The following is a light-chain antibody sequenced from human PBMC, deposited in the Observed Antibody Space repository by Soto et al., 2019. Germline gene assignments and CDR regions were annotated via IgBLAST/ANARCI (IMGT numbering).Light chain of an antibody. CDR3: GTWDSSLSAGV. V-gene: IGLV2-8*01. CDR1: KNDIGVYDF. CDR2: EVV. Sequence: QSALTQPPSASGSPGQSVTISCTGTKNDIGVYDFVSWYQHHPGKAPRLIIYEVVQRPSGVPDRFSGSKSGNTASLTVSGLQAADEADYYCGTWDSSLSAGVFGTGTKVTVL. J-gene: IGLJ1*01.